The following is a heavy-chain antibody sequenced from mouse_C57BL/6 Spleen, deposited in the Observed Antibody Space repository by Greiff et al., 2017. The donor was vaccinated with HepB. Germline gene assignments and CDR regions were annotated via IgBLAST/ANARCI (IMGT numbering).Heavy chain of an antibody. CDR3: ARNPDYGSSQAWFAY. CDR2: VYPYNGGT. CDR1: GFTFTDYY. V-gene: IGHV1-36*01. J-gene: IGHJ3*01. D-gene: IGHD1-1*01. Sequence: VQLKESGPVLVKPGPSVKISCKASGFTFTDYYMHWVKQSHGKSLEWIGLVYPYNGGTSYNQKFKGKATLTVDTSSSTASMELNSLTSEDSAVYYCARNPDYGSSQAWFAYWGQGTLVTVSA.